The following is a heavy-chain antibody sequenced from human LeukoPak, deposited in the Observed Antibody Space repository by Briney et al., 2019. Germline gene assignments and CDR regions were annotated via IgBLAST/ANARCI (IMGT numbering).Heavy chain of an antibody. D-gene: IGHD4-17*01. CDR3: ARASRLRGHVGY. V-gene: IGHV3-21*01. CDR1: GFTFSSYT. Sequence: GGSLRLSCAASGFTFSSYTINWVRQAPGKGLEWVSSISSSSSYIYYADSVKGRFTISRGSAKNSLYLQMNSLRAEDTAVYYCARASRLRGHVGYWGQGTLVTVSS. CDR2: ISSSSSYI. J-gene: IGHJ4*02.